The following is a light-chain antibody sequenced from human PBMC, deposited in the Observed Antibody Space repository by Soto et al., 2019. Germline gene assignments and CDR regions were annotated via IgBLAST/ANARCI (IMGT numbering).Light chain of an antibody. CDR2: RSN. Sequence: QSVLTQPPPASGTPGQRVTISCSGSSSNIGSNDAFWYQQLPGTAPKLLIYRSNQRPSGVPDRFSGSKSGTSASLAISGLRSEDEADYYCASWDYSLRGVLFGGGTKPTVL. CDR3: ASWDYSLRGVL. J-gene: IGLJ2*01. CDR1: SSNIGSND. V-gene: IGLV1-47*01.